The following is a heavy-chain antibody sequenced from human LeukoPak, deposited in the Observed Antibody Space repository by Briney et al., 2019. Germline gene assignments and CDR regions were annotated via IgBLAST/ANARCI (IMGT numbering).Heavy chain of an antibody. Sequence: KASEPLSLTCTVSGDSISSFYWSWIRQPPGKGLEWIGYRNYNGRTYYKPSLQSRVTISVDTSNNYFSLRLTSVTAADTAVYYCARLLDNDSSGDPDTFDVWGQGTMVTVSS. V-gene: IGHV4-59*13. CDR2: RNYNGRT. J-gene: IGHJ3*01. CDR3: ARLLDNDSSGDPDTFDV. D-gene: IGHD3-22*01. CDR1: GDSISSFY.